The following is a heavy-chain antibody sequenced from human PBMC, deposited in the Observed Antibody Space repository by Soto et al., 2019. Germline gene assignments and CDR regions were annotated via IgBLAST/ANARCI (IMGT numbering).Heavy chain of an antibody. D-gene: IGHD6-19*01. Sequence: ASVKVSCKASGYTFTSYAMHWVRQAPGQRLEWKGWINAGNGNTKYSQKFQGRVTITRDTSKNQVVLTMANMDPVDTATYYCARIRDSSGWYGEIDYWGQGTLVTVSS. J-gene: IGHJ4*02. CDR2: INAGNGNT. CDR3: ARIRDSSGWYGEIDY. V-gene: IGHV1-3*01. CDR1: GYTFTSYA.